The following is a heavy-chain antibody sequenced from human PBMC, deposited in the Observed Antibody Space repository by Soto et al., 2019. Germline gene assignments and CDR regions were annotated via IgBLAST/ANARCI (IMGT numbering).Heavy chain of an antibody. V-gene: IGHV1-69*01. J-gene: IGHJ4*02. CDR1: GGTFSSYT. D-gene: IGHD1-26*01. Sequence: QVQLVQSGAEVKKPGSLVTVSCKASGGTFSSYTITWVRQAPGQGLEWMAGISPIFGTPIYAQKFQDRVTISADDSNMTPYMEMNRLTSEDTAVYYCARVVVGSRLSLDYWGQGTMVTISS. CDR3: ARVVVGSRLSLDY. CDR2: ISPIFGTP.